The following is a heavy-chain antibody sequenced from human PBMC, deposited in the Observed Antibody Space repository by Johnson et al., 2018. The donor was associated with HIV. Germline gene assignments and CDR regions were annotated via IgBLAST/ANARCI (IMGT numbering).Heavy chain of an antibody. V-gene: IGHV3-30-3*01. J-gene: IGHJ3*01. CDR2: ISYDESNK. CDR3: SIDPIFLGYWYHSSP. CDR1: GFTFSSYA. Sequence: QVLLVESGGGVVQPGRSLRLSCAASGFTFSSYAMHWVRQAPGKGLEWVAVISYDESNKDYADSVKGRFTISRDNSKNTLYLQMNSLKTDDTAVYFCSIDPIFLGYWYHSSPWGQGTMVTVSS. D-gene: IGHD6-6*01.